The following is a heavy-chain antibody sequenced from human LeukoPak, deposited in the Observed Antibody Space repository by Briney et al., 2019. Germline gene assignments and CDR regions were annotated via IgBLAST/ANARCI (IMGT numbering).Heavy chain of an antibody. D-gene: IGHD1-26*01. CDR3: AGAEGFTFDI. Sequence: GGSLRLSCAASGFTFDDYAMHWVRQAPGKGLEWVSGISWNSGSIGYADSVKGRFTISRDNAKNSLYPQMNSLRPEDTALYYCAGAEGFTFDIWGQGTMVTVSS. J-gene: IGHJ3*02. CDR1: GFTFDDYA. V-gene: IGHV3-9*01. CDR2: ISWNSGSI.